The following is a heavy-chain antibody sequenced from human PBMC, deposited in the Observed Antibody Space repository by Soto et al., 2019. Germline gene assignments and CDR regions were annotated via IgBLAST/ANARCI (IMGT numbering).Heavy chain of an antibody. CDR3: ARGWFGPDV. CDR1: GFTLSGRS. Sequence: EVQLVESGGGLVQPGGSLRLSCAASGFTLSGRSMHWVRQAPGKGLEWVSGIDNAGTDSTYADSVKGRFTSSRDNAKNMLYLQMNSLRVEDTAVYYCARGWFGPDVWGKGTRVTVS. V-gene: IGHV3-74*01. D-gene: IGHD3-10*01. CDR2: IDNAGTDS. J-gene: IGHJ6*03.